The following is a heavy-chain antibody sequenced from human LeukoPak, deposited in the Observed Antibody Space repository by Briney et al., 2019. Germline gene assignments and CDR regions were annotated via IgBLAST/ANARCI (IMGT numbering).Heavy chain of an antibody. D-gene: IGHD3-9*01. J-gene: IGHJ3*02. Sequence: PSQTLSLTCTVSGGSITSVDYYWSWIRQHPGKGLEWIGYIYYSGSTYFSPSLKSRVTISIDTSKNQFSLKLSSVTAADAAVYYCARGRYDILKGAFDIWGQGTMVTVSS. CDR3: ARGRYDILKGAFDI. CDR1: GGSITSVDYY. CDR2: IYYSGST. V-gene: IGHV4-31*03.